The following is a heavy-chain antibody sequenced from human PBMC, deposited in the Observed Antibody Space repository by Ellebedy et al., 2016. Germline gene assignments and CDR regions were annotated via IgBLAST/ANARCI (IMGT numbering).Heavy chain of an antibody. CDR3: ASLAARQRYSD. Sequence: GESLKISCAASGFTFSSYWMSWVRQAPGKGLEWVANIKQDGTKKYHVDSVKGRFTISRDNARNSLYLQMNSLRAEDTAVYYCASLAARQRYSDWGQGTLVTVSS. CDR2: IKQDGTKK. CDR1: GFTFSSYW. J-gene: IGHJ4*02. V-gene: IGHV3-7*01. D-gene: IGHD6-6*01.